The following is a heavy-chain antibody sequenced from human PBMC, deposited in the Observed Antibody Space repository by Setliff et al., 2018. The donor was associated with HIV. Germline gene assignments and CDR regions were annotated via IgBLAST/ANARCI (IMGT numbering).Heavy chain of an antibody. Sequence: LSCATSGFTFSNFWMTWVRQAPGKGLEWVANIKEDGSETFYVDSVKGRFTMSRDNAKNLVYLEMNSLKVEDTAVYYCARDATRGGDFDFWGQGTLVTVSS. J-gene: IGHJ4*02. CDR1: GFTFSNFW. CDR3: ARDATRGGDFDF. CDR2: IKEDGSET. D-gene: IGHD1-26*01. V-gene: IGHV3-7*03.